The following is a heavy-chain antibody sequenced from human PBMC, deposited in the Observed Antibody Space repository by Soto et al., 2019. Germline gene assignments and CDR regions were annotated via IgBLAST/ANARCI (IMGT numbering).Heavy chain of an antibody. J-gene: IGHJ4*02. V-gene: IGHV1-2*02. D-gene: IGHD3-16*01. CDR2: VNPDTGVA. CDR1: GYTFTDYF. Sequence: SVKVSCKASGYTFTDYFVHWVRLAPGQGLEWMGWVNPDTGVATFPQKFQGRVTVTRDASINTDYMELTHLTSEDTGIYYCARDPIRGGVLYFFDFWGRGTQVTVSS. CDR3: ARDPIRGGVLYFFDF.